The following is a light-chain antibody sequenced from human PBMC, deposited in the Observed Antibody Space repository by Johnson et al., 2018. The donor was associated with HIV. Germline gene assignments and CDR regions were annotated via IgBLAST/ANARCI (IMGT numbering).Light chain of an antibody. CDR2: RNN. J-gene: IGLJ1*01. CDR1: SSNIGSNT. CDR3: AAWDDSLNVFYL. Sequence: QSVLTQSPSASGTPGQKVTISCSGSSSNIGSNTVNWYQQLPGTAPKLLIYRNNQRPSGVPDRFSGSKSGTSASLAITGLPSEDEADYYCAAWDDSLNVFYLVGTGTKVTVL. V-gene: IGLV1-44*01.